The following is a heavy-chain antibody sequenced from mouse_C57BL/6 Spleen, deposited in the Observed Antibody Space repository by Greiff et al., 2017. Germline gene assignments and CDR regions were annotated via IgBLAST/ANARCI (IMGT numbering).Heavy chain of an antibody. V-gene: IGHV5-17*01. Sequence: EVQLVESGGGLVKPGGSLKLSCAASGFTFSDYGMHWVRQAPEKGLEWVAYISSGCSTIYYADTVKGRFTISRDNAKNTLFLQMTSLRSEDTAMYYCARGLGYYFDYWGQGTTLTVSS. CDR3: ARGLGYYFDY. CDR2: ISSGCSTI. CDR1: GFTFSDYG. D-gene: IGHD4-1*01. J-gene: IGHJ2*01.